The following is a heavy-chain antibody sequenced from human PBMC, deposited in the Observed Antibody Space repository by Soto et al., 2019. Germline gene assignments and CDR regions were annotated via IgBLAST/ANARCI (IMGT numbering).Heavy chain of an antibody. V-gene: IGHV3-7*01. CDR2: INQDGSEK. CDR3: SRSLDS. Sequence: GGSLRLSCAASGFTFSTYWMDWVRQTPGRGLEWVANINQDGSEKNYVDSVKGRFTIYRDNAKNSLYLQMSSLTAEDSALYYCSRSLDSWGQGTLVTVS. J-gene: IGHJ4*02. CDR1: GFTFSTYW.